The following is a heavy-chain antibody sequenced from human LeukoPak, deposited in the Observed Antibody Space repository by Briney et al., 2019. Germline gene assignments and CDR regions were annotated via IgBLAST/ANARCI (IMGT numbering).Heavy chain of an antibody. CDR2: ISGSDAST. V-gene: IGHV3-23*01. D-gene: IGHD3-3*01. CDR1: GFTFRIYA. Sequence: GGSLRLSCAASGFTFRIYAMSWVRQAPGKGLEWVSGISGSDASTFYADSVMGRFTISRDNSMNTLYLQMNNVRAEDAAIYFCARRGSEWNSYFYPMDVWGQGTTVTVSS. J-gene: IGHJ6*02. CDR3: ARRGSEWNSYFYPMDV.